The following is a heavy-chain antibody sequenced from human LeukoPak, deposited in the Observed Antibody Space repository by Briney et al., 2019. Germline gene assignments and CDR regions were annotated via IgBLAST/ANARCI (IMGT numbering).Heavy chain of an antibody. CDR1: GGSISSYY. CDR2: IYYSGST. J-gene: IGHJ6*02. CDR3: ARDRRSYGMDV. Sequence: SETLSLTCTVSGGSISSYYWSWIRQPPGKRLEWIGYIYYSGSTNYNPSLKSRVTISVDTSKNQFSLKLSSVTAADTAVYYCARDRRSYGMDVWGQGTTVTVSS. V-gene: IGHV4-59*01.